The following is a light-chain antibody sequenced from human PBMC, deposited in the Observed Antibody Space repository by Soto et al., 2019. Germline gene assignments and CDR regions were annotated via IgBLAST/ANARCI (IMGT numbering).Light chain of an antibody. Sequence: SVLTPPGSVSWSSGKSIAMPCPGTSSDVGGYNYVSWYQQQPGKAPKLMIYEVRNRPSGASNRFSCSKSGNTASLTISGLQAEDEADYYCSSYTSSSTPYVFGTGTKVTVL. CDR2: EVR. CDR3: SSYTSSSTPYV. V-gene: IGLV2-14*01. J-gene: IGLJ1*01. CDR1: SSDVGGYNY.